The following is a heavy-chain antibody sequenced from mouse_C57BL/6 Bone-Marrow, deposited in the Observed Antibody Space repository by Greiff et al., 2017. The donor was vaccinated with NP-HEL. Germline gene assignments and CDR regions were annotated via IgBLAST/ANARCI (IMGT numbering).Heavy chain of an antibody. CDR2: IRNKANGYTT. D-gene: IGHD1-1*01. J-gene: IGHJ3*01. CDR1: GFTFTDYY. V-gene: IGHV7-3*01. CDR3: ARYDYGSSPVAY. Sequence: EVQGVESGGGLVQPGGSLSLSCAASGFTFTDYYMSWVRQPPGKALEWLGFIRNKANGYTTEYSASVKGRFTISRDNSQSILYLQMNALRAEDSATYYCARYDYGSSPVAYWGQGTLVTVSA.